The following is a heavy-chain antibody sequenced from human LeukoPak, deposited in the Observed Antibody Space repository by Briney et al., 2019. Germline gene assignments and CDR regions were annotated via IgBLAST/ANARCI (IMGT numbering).Heavy chain of an antibody. J-gene: IGHJ4*02. CDR3: ARDQCSGPNCQVALDY. CDR1: GFTFSSYW. CDR2: VNSDGSRT. D-gene: IGHD2-2*01. Sequence: PGGSLRVSCAASGFTFSSYWMHWVRQGPGKGLVWVSRVNSDGSRTSYADSVKGPFTTSRDNAKNTLYLQMNSLRAEDTAVYYCARDQCSGPNCQVALDYWGQGTLVTVSS. V-gene: IGHV3-74*01.